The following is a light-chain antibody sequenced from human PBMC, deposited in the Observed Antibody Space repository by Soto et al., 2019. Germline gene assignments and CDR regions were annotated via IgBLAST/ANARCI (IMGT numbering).Light chain of an antibody. CDR3: QQYGTSLMT. CDR2: GTS. CDR1: QSIRSYY. Sequence: EIVLTQSPGTLSLSPGERATLSCRASQSIRSYYIAWYQQKPGQAPRLLIYGTSSRATGIPDRFSGSGSGTDFTLTISRLEPEDFAVYYCQQYGTSLMTFGQGTRLEIK. J-gene: IGKJ5*01. V-gene: IGKV3-20*01.